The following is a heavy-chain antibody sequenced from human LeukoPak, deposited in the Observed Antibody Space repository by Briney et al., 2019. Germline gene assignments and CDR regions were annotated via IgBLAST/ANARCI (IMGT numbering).Heavy chain of an antibody. CDR2: IYYSGST. D-gene: IGHD6-13*01. CDR1: GGSISNYY. Sequence: SETLSLTCTVSGGSISNYYWSWIRQPPGKGLEWIGYIYYSGSTNYNPSLKSRVTISVDTSKNQFSLKLSSVTAADTAVYYCARGGYSNSWYILAGSVYYYYMDVWGKGTTVTISS. J-gene: IGHJ6*03. V-gene: IGHV4-59*01. CDR3: ARGGYSNSWYILAGSVYYYYMDV.